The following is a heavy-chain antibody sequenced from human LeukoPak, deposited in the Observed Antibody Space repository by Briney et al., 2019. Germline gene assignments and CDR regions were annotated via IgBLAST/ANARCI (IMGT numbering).Heavy chain of an antibody. CDR3: APDSAYGDYGGVWFDP. Sequence: SVKVSCKASGGTFSSYAISWVRQAPGQGLEWMGRIIPIFGIANYAQKFQGRATITADKSTSTAYMELSSLRSEDTAVYYCAPDSAYGDYGGVWFDPWGQGTLVTVSS. CDR1: GGTFSSYA. D-gene: IGHD4-17*01. V-gene: IGHV1-69*04. J-gene: IGHJ5*02. CDR2: IIPIFGIA.